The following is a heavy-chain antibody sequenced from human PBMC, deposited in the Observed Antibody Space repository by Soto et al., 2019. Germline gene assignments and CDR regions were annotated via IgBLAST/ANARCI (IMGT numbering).Heavy chain of an antibody. J-gene: IGHJ5*02. CDR1: GYTFTSYA. V-gene: IGHV1-3*01. CDR3: ARGSRYSGYDSP. Sequence: QVQLVQSGAEVKKPGASVKVSCKASGYTFTSYAMHWVRQAPGQRLEWMGWINSGNGNTKYSQKFQGRVTITRDTSASTAYMELSSLRSEDTAVYYCARGSRYSGYDSPWGQGTLVTVSS. CDR2: INSGNGNT. D-gene: IGHD5-12*01.